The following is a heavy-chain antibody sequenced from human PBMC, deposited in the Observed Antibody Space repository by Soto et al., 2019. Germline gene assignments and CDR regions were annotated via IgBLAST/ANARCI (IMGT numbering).Heavy chain of an antibody. CDR1: GFTFSTYS. J-gene: IGHJ4*02. V-gene: IGHV3-21*06. CDR2: VSSVSSFI. CDR3: ARGPCSGGSCYFDY. Sequence: PGGSLRRSCAASGFTFSTYSMNWVRQAPGKGLEWVSSVSSVSSFIFYSDSVKGRFTISRDNVKNSLYLHMDSLRAEDTAVYYCARGPCSGGSCYFDYWGQGTLVTVSS. D-gene: IGHD2-15*01.